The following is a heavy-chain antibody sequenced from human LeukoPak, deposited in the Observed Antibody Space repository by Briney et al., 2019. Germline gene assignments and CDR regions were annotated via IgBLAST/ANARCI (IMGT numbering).Heavy chain of an antibody. CDR3: ARTYDFGRGPPGDAFDN. D-gene: IGHD3-3*01. CDR2: IDARSGIT. V-gene: IGHV3-48*01. CDR1: GFTFTILG. Sequence: GGSLRLSCAASGFTFTILGLNWVRQAPGKGPEWVSYIDARSGITYYADSVQGRYTISRDDARESVFLQMDGLRVDDTAVYYCARTYDFGRGPPGDAFDNWGPGTWVIVSA. J-gene: IGHJ3*02.